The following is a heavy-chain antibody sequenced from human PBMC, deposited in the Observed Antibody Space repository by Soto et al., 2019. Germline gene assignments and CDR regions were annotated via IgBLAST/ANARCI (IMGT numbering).Heavy chain of an antibody. D-gene: IGHD3-22*01. J-gene: IGHJ4*02. CDR3: AKARYYDSTGYLYYFDY. CDR1: GFTFSSYA. CDR2: ISGSGGST. Sequence: PGGSLRLSCAASGFTFSSYAMSWVRQAPGKGLEWVSSISGSGGSTYYADSVKGRFTISRDNSKNTLYLQMNSLRAEDMAVYYCAKARYYDSTGYLYYFDYWGQGTLVTVSS. V-gene: IGHV3-23*01.